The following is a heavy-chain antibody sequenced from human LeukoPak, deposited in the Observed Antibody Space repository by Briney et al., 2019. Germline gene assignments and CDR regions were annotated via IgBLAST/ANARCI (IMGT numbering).Heavy chain of an antibody. CDR2: ISTSSSYI. CDR1: GFTFSSYS. Sequence: GGSLRLSCAASGFTFSSYSMSWVRQAPGKGLEWVSSISTSSSYIYYAYSVKGRFTISRDNDKNSLYLQMNSLRAEDTAVYYCARDGGPYYSDSSGYYHYWGQGTLVTVSS. J-gene: IGHJ4*02. V-gene: IGHV3-21*01. CDR3: ARDGGPYYSDSSGYYHY. D-gene: IGHD3-22*01.